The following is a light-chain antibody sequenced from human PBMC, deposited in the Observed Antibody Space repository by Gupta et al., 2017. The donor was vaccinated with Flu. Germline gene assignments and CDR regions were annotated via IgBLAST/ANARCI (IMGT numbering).Light chain of an antibody. CDR2: KAS. Sequence: DIHLTQSPSTLSASVGDRVTITCRASQSISSWLVWYQQKPGNAPKLLIYKASSLQSGVPSRFSGSGSGTEFTLTISSLQPDDFATYYCQQQNAYPITFGQGTRLEI. J-gene: IGKJ5*01. CDR3: QQQNAYPIT. CDR1: QSISSW. V-gene: IGKV1-5*03.